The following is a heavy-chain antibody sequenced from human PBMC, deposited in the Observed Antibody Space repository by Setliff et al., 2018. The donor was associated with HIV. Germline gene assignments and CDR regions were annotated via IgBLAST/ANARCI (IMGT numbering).Heavy chain of an antibody. Sequence: SETLSLTCAVYGGSFSDYYWSWISQPPGKGLEWIGEINHSGSTNYNPSLKRRVTISVDTSKNQSSLKLNSVTAADTAVYYCARVRLELRQYWFDSWGQGSPVTVSS. J-gene: IGHJ5*01. D-gene: IGHD1-7*01. V-gene: IGHV4-34*01. CDR1: GGSFSDYY. CDR3: ARVRLELRQYWFDS. CDR2: INHSGST.